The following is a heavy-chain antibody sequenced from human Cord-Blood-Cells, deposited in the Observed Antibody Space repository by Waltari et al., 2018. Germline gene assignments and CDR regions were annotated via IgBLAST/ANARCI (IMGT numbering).Heavy chain of an antibody. Sequence: QVQLVQSGAEVKKPGSSVKVSCKASGGPFSSYEIRWVGQAPGQGLEWMGGIIPIFGTANYAQKFQGRVTITADESTSTAYMELSSLRSEDTVVYYCARDRIYDSSGYYWFDPWGQGTLVTVSS. CDR1: GGPFSSYE. J-gene: IGHJ5*02. V-gene: IGHV1-69*01. D-gene: IGHD3-22*01. CDR2: IIPIFGTA. CDR3: ARDRIYDSSGYYWFDP.